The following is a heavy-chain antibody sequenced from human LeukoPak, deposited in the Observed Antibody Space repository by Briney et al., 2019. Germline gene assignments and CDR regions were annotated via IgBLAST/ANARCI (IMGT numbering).Heavy chain of an antibody. CDR3: ASSLFGGSYSLAY. Sequence: SETLSVTCTVSGGSISSYYWSWIRQPPGKGLEWIGYMHYSGNTNYNPSLKSRVTMSVDTSKNQFSLKLTSVTAADTAVYYCASSLFGGSYSLAYWGQGTLVTVSS. J-gene: IGHJ4*02. CDR1: GGSISSYY. V-gene: IGHV4-59*01. CDR2: MHYSGNT. D-gene: IGHD1-26*01.